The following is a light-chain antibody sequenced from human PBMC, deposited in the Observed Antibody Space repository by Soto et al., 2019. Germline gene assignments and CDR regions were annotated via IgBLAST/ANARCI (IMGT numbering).Light chain of an antibody. J-gene: IGLJ1*01. CDR2: EVS. CDR3: RSYTSSSTLGDV. V-gene: IGLV2-14*01. Sequence: QSALTQPASVSGSPGQSITISCTGTSSDVGGYNYVSWYQQHPGKAPKLMIYEVSNRPSGVSNRFSGSKSGNTASLTISGLQAEDEADYYCRSYTSSSTLGDVFGTGTKLTVL. CDR1: SSDVGGYNY.